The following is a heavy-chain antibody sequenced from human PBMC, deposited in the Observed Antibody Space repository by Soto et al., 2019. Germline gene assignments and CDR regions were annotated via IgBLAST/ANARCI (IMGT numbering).Heavy chain of an antibody. CDR1: GFTFSSYA. CDR2: ISYDGSNK. D-gene: IGHD5-18*01. J-gene: IGHJ4*02. V-gene: IGHV3-30-3*01. Sequence: QVQLVESGGGVVQPGRSLRLSCAASGFTFSSYATHWVRQAPGKGLEWVAVISYDGSNKYYADSVKGRFTISRDNSKNTLYLQMNSLRAEDTAVYYCARGHVYTAAFDYWGQGTLVTVSS. CDR3: ARGHVYTAAFDY.